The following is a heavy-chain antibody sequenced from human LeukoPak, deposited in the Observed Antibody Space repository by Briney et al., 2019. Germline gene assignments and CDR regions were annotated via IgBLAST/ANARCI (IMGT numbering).Heavy chain of an antibody. CDR1: GGTFSSYA. Sequence: VASVKVSCKASGGTFSSYAISWVRQAPGQGLEWMGGIIPIFGTANYAQKFQGRVTITTDESTSTAYMGLSSLRSEDTAVYYRARAIGGSYYCFDYWGQGTLVTVSS. CDR3: ARAIGGSYYCFDY. J-gene: IGHJ4*02. CDR2: IIPIFGTA. V-gene: IGHV1-69*05. D-gene: IGHD1-26*01.